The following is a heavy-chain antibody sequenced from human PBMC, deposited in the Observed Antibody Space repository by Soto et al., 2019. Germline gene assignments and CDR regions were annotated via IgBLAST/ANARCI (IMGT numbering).Heavy chain of an antibody. V-gene: IGHV1-18*01. D-gene: IGHD2-2*01. CDR2: ISAYNANT. J-gene: IGHJ4*02. Sequence: QVQLVQSGAEVKKPGASVKVSCKASGYTFTSYGITWVRQAPGQGLEWMGWISAYNANTYYAQKPQGRVTMTTDTSTSTAYTGLRSLKSDDTAVYYWARGRSTSRRTDYWGQGTVVTVSS. CDR3: ARGRSTSRRTDY. CDR1: GYTFTSYG.